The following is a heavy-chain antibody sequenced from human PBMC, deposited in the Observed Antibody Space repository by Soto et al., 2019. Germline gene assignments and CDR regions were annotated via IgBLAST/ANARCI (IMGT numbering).Heavy chain of an antibody. CDR1: GYTFTGYY. Sequence: QVQLVQSGAEVKKPGASVKVSCKASGYTFTGYYMHWVRQAPGQGLEWMGWINPNSGGTNYAQKFQGRVTMTRDTSISTAYMELSRLRSDDTAVYYCASGRGYCGGDCYLLSLSHWFDPWGQGTLVTVSS. V-gene: IGHV1-2*02. CDR2: INPNSGGT. J-gene: IGHJ5*02. D-gene: IGHD2-21*02. CDR3: ASGRGYCGGDCYLLSLSHWFDP.